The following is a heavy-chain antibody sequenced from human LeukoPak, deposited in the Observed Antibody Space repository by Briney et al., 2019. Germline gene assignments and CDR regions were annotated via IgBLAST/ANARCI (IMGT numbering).Heavy chain of an antibody. CDR3: ERVNVGGRLDY. V-gene: IGHV1-46*01. Sequence: ASVKVSCKASGYTXISYHMHWVRQAPGQGLEWMGIINPSGGSTTYAQKFQGRVTMTRDTSTSTVYMELSSLRSDDTAVYYCERVNVGGRLDYWGQGTLVTVSS. J-gene: IGHJ4*02. CDR2: INPSGGST. CDR1: GYTXISYH. D-gene: IGHD2-15*01.